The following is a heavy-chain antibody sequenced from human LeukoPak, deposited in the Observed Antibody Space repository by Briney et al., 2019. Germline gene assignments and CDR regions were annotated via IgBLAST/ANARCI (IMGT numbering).Heavy chain of an antibody. CDR1: GFTFNNYA. CDR3: AKGLYGGNFDY. Sequence: GGSLRLSCAASGFTFNNYAMSWVRQAPGKGLEWASGISGSGASTYYADSVKGRFTISRDNSKNILYLQMDSLRAEDTAVYYCAKGLYGGNFDYWGQGTLVTVSS. V-gene: IGHV3-23*01. CDR2: ISGSGAST. D-gene: IGHD1-26*01. J-gene: IGHJ4*02.